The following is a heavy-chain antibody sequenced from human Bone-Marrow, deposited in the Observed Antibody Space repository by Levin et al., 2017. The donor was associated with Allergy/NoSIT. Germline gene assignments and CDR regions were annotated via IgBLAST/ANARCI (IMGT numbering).Heavy chain of an antibody. CDR1: GFSFNTYN. Sequence: GESLKISCAASGFSFNTYNMHWVRQAPGKGLERISYISSGSGTSDYADSVKGRFTISRDNANNSMYLQMNSLRAEDTAVYYCARETTYYFDTGGDLRAGWYFDLWGRGTLVTVSS. CDR3: ARETTYYFDTGGDLRAGWYFDL. J-gene: IGHJ2*01. V-gene: IGHV3-48*01. D-gene: IGHD3-22*01. CDR2: ISSGSGTS.